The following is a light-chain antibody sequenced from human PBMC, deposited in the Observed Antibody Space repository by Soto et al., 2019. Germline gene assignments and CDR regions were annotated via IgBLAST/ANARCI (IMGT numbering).Light chain of an antibody. CDR3: SSYTSSQAYV. Sequence: QSVLTQPASVSGSPGESITISCTGTGSDVGDYDYVSWYQRHPGKAPKLMIYEVSNRPSGVSNRLSGSKSGNTASLTISGLQAEDEADYFCSSYTSSQAYVFGTGTKVTV. J-gene: IGLJ1*01. CDR2: EVS. V-gene: IGLV2-14*01. CDR1: GSDVGDYDY.